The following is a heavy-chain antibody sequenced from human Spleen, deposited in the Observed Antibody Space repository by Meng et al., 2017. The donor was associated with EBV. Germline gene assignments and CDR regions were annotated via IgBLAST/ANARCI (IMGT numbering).Heavy chain of an antibody. CDR3: ARGGLSQYDSSGHYYY. CDR2: ISSRGSTI. J-gene: IGHJ4*02. D-gene: IGHD3-22*01. Sequence: QGQLVESGGGLGKPGGFLRLSCAASGFTFSDYYMSWIRQAPGKGLEWISYISSRGSTIYYADSVKDRFTISRDNAKNSLFLQMNSLRAEDTAVYYCARGGLSQYDSSGHYYYWGQGTLVTVSS. CDR1: GFTFSDYY. V-gene: IGHV3-11*01.